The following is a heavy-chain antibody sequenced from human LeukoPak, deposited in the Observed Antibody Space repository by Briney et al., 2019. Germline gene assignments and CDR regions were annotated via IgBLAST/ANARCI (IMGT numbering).Heavy chain of an antibody. Sequence: GGSLRLSCRVSGITLSNYGMSWVRQAPGRGLEWVAGISGSGGSTNYADSVKGRFTISRDNPKNTLYLQMTSLRAEDTAVYFCAKRGVVIRVILVGFHKEAYYFDSWGQGALVTVSS. CDR1: GITLSNYG. CDR3: AKRGVVIRVILVGFHKEAYYFDS. V-gene: IGHV3-23*01. CDR2: ISGSGGST. J-gene: IGHJ4*02. D-gene: IGHD3-22*01.